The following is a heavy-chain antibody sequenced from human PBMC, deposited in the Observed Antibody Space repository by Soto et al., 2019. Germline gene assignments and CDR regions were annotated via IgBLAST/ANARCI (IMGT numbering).Heavy chain of an antibody. Sequence: QVPLVQSGAEVKKPGSSVKVSCRASGGTFRGHAISWVRQAPGQGLEWMGGSIPMFGTTNYAQKFQGRVTITADESTTAVYMEGSSLRCADTADYYCARDENFYPSGKYAMGVWGHGTTVTVSS. CDR2: SIPMFGTT. V-gene: IGHV1-69*01. D-gene: IGHD3-10*01. CDR1: GGTFRGHA. CDR3: ARDENFYPSGKYAMGV. J-gene: IGHJ6*02.